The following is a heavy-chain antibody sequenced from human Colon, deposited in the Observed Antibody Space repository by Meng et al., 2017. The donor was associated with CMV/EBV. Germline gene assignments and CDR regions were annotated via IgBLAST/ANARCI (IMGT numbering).Heavy chain of an antibody. CDR3: ARGGSGTYHNWFDP. Sequence: SETLSLTCTVSGYSIRSDYYWAWIRQPPGEGLEWIGNIYHSGSTFYNPSLKSRVTISSDTSRNHFSLKVTYMTAADTAIYYCARGGSGTYHNWFDPWGQGTLVTVSS. V-gene: IGHV4-38-2*02. D-gene: IGHD3-10*01. J-gene: IGHJ5*02. CDR1: GYSIRSDYY. CDR2: IYHSGST.